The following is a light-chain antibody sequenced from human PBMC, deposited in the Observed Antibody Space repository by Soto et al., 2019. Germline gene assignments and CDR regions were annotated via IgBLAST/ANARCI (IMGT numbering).Light chain of an antibody. V-gene: IGKV1-39*01. CDR2: ATD. J-gene: IGKJ1*01. Sequence: DIQMTQSPSSLSASVGDRVTITCRASQTITNYLNWYQQQSGKAPKLLIYATDTLQSGVPSRFSGSGSETDYTLTISSLQPEDFATYYCQQSYNTPQTFGQGTKVDLK. CDR1: QTITNY. CDR3: QQSYNTPQT.